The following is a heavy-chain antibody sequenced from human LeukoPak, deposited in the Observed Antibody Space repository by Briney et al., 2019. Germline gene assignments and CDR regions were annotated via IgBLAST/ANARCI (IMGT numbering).Heavy chain of an antibody. CDR1: GFTFNKYT. CDR2: ISTSSSYI. CDR3: AKLDTAMVLFDY. Sequence: GGSLRLSCAASGFTFNKYTMNWVRQAPGKGLEWVSSISTSSSYIYYADSVKGRFTISRDNAKNSLYLQMNSLRAEDTAVYYCAKLDTAMVLFDYWGQGTLVTVSS. J-gene: IGHJ4*02. D-gene: IGHD5-18*01. V-gene: IGHV3-21*01.